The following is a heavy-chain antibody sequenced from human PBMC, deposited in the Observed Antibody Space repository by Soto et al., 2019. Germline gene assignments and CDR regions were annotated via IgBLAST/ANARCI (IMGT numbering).Heavy chain of an antibody. CDR1: GYSFTSYW. Sequence: GESLKISCKGSGYSFTSYWIGWVRQMPGKGLECMGFIYPGDSDTTYSPSFQGHVTISADKYSSTAYPQWGSLKASDTAMYYCARVDSSGCSEYWGQGTLVTVSS. CDR3: ARVDSSGCSEY. CDR2: IYPGDSDT. J-gene: IGHJ4*02. D-gene: IGHD6-25*01. V-gene: IGHV5-51*01.